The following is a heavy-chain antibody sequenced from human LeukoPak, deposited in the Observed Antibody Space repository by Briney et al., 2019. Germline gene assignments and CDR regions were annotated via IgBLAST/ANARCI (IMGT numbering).Heavy chain of an antibody. Sequence: PGGSLRLSCAASGFTFSSYSMNWVRQAPGQGLEWVSYISSSSSTIYYADSVKGRFTISRDNAKTSLYLQMNSLRAEDTAVYYCASGLLPMGYWGQGTLVTVSS. D-gene: IGHD3-22*01. J-gene: IGHJ4*02. V-gene: IGHV3-48*01. CDR1: GFTFSSYS. CDR2: ISSSSSTI. CDR3: ASGLLPMGY.